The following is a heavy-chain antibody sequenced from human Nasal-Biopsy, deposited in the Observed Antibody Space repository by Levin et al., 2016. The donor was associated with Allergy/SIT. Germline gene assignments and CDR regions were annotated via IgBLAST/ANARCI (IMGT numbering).Heavy chain of an antibody. D-gene: IGHD2-2*01. CDR1: GFTFSSYS. CDR2: ISSSSSTI. CDR3: ARWYCSSTSCLFDY. J-gene: IGHJ4*02. Sequence: GESLKISCAASGFTFSSYSMNWVRQAPGKGLEWVSYISSSSSTINYADSVKGRFTISRDNAKNSLYLQMNSLRAEDTAVYYCARWYCSSTSCLFDYWGQGTLVTVSS. V-gene: IGHV3-48*01.